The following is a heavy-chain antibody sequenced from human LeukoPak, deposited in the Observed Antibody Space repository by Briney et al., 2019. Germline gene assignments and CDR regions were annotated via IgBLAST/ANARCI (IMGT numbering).Heavy chain of an antibody. J-gene: IGHJ4*02. V-gene: IGHV3-21*01. CDR1: GFTFDNYG. CDR2: ISSSSSYI. CDR3: ARDDGDTVDY. Sequence: PGGSLRLSCAASGFTFDNYGINWVRQAPGKGLEWVSSISSSSSYIYYADSVKGRFTISRDNAKNSLYLQMNSLRAEDTAVYYCARDDGDTVDYWGQGTLVTVSS. D-gene: IGHD4-17*01.